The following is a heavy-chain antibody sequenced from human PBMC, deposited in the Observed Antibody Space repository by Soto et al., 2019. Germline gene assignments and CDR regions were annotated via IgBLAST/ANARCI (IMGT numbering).Heavy chain of an antibody. Sequence: PSETLSLTCAVYGGSFSGYFWSWIRQPPGKGLEWIGEIDHSGSTNYNPSLKSRVTISVDTSKKQYSLNLSSVTAADTAVYYCARSRGSLYYYYGMDVWGQGTTVIVSS. CDR1: GGSFSGYF. CDR2: IDHSGST. CDR3: ARSRGSLYYYYGMDV. D-gene: IGHD3-22*01. V-gene: IGHV4-34*01. J-gene: IGHJ6*02.